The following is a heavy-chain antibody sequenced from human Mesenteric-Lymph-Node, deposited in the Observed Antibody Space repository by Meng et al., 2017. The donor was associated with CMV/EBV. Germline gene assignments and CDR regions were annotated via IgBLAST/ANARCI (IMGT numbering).Heavy chain of an antibody. D-gene: IGHD2-21*01. Sequence: ASVKVSCKTSGYTFSTYGISWVRQAPGQGLEWLGWISPYNGKTKYAQNFQGRVNMTTDTSTTTAYMELRSLRSDDTAVYYCARGGRFCGGDCYDYWGQGMLVTVSS. J-gene: IGHJ4*02. CDR3: ARGGRFCGGDCYDY. V-gene: IGHV1-18*01. CDR1: GYTFSTYG. CDR2: ISPYNGKT.